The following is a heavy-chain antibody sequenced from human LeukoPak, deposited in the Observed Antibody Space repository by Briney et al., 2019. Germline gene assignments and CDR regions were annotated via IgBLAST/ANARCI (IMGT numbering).Heavy chain of an antibody. CDR1: GFTFSNYA. CDR2: VSHDGRNQ. V-gene: IGHV3-30*04. J-gene: IGHJ4*02. D-gene: IGHD5-24*01. Sequence: GGSLRLSCAASGFTFSNYAMHWVRQAPGKGLEWVAIVSHDGRNQYYAESVKGRFTISRDSSKNTVSLQMNSLRAGDSALYYCGRDPSARVTIDFWGQGTLVTVSS. CDR3: GRDPSARVTIDF.